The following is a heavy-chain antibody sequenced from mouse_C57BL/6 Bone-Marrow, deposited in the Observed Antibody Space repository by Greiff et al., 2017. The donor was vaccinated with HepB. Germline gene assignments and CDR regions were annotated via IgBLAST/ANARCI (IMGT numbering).Heavy chain of an antibody. CDR3: TRPDYYGSSSYWYFDV. Sequence: EVKVVESGGGLVQPGGSMKLSCAASGFTFSDAWMDWVRQSPEKGLEWVAEIRNKANNHATYYAESVKGRFTISRDDSKSSVYLQMNSLRAEDTGIYYCTRPDYYGSSSYWYFDVWGTGTTVTVSS. J-gene: IGHJ1*03. V-gene: IGHV6-6*01. CDR2: IRNKANNHAT. CDR1: GFTFSDAW. D-gene: IGHD1-1*01.